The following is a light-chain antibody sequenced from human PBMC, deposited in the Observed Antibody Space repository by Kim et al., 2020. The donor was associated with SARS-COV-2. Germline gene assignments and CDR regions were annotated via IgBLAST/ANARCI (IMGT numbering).Light chain of an antibody. J-gene: IGLJ3*02. CDR1: NIGSKS. CDR2: YDS. Sequence: SYELTQPPSVSVAPGEPARITCGGNNIGSKSVHWYQQKPGQAPVLVIYYDSDRPSGIPERFSGSNSGNTATLTIGWVEAGDEADYYCQVWDSSSDHPVFG. CDR3: QVWDSSSDHPV. V-gene: IGLV3-21*04.